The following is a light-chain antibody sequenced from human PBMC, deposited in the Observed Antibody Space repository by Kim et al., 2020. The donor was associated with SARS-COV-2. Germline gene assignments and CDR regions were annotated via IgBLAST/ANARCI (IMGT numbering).Light chain of an antibody. Sequence: VVRQSPATLSLSPGERATLSCRASQSVGTYLVWDQQKPGQAPRLLISDAAKRATGIPARFRGSGYGTDFTLTINTLEPEDSAVYYCQQRGNFGQGTRLEIK. CDR1: QSVGTY. CDR2: DAA. CDR3: QQRGN. V-gene: IGKV3-11*01. J-gene: IGKJ5*01.